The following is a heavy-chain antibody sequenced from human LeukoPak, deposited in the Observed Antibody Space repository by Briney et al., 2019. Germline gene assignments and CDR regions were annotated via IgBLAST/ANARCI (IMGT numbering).Heavy chain of an antibody. J-gene: IGHJ4*02. CDR1: GGSISSYY. Sequence: PSETLSLTCTVSGGSISSYYWSWIRQPPGKGLEWIGYIYYSGSTNYNPSLKSRVTISVDTSKNQFSLKLSSVTAADTAVYYCASGRSGTFSDYWGQGTLVTVSS. CDR3: ASGRSGTFSDY. CDR2: IYYSGST. D-gene: IGHD3-10*01. V-gene: IGHV4-59*08.